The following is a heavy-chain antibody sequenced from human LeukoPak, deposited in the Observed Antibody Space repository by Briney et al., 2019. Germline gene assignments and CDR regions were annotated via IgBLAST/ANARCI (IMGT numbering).Heavy chain of an antibody. CDR3: ARGQVPAARGYNWFDP. J-gene: IGHJ5*02. D-gene: IGHD2-2*01. V-gene: IGHV4-34*01. Sequence: SETLSLTCAVYGWSFNDYYWNWIRQPPGKGLEWIGEINARGDTNFNPSLKSRVTISVDTSKSQFSLRLTSMIASDTAVYYCARGQVPAARGYNWFDPWGQGTLVTVSS. CDR2: INARGDT. CDR1: GWSFNDYY.